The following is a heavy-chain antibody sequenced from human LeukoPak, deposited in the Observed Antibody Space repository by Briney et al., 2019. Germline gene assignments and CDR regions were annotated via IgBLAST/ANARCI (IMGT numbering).Heavy chain of an antibody. Sequence: KPGGSPRLSCAASGFTFSSYSMNWVRQAPGKGLEWVSSISSSSSYIYYADSVKGRFTISRDNAKNSLYLQMNSLRAEDTAVYYCARDAVEGELPLPDAFDIWGQGTMVTVSS. V-gene: IGHV3-21*01. D-gene: IGHD3-16*01. CDR3: ARDAVEGELPLPDAFDI. CDR1: GFTFSSYS. J-gene: IGHJ3*02. CDR2: ISSSSSYI.